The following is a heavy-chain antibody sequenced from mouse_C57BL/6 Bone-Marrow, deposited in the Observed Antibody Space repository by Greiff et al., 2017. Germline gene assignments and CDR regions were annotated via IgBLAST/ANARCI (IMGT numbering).Heavy chain of an antibody. Sequence: EVMLVESGGDLVKPGGSLKLSCAASGFTFSSYGMSWVRQTPDQRLEWVATISSGGSYTYYPDSVKGRFTISRDNAKNTLYLQMSSLKSEDTAMYYCARRVRGFAYWGQGTLVTVSA. CDR1: GFTFSSYG. CDR2: ISSGGSYT. V-gene: IGHV5-6*02. J-gene: IGHJ3*01. CDR3: ARRVRGFAY.